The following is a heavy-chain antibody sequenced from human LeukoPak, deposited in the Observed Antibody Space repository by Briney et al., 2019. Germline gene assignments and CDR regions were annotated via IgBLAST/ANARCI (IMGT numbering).Heavy chain of an antibody. CDR2: ISSSSSTI. J-gene: IGHJ4*02. CDR3: ARGLGQWLPYYFDY. D-gene: IGHD6-19*01. Sequence: GGSLRLSCAASGFTFSSYSMNWVRQAPGKGLEWVSYISSSSSTIYYADSVKGRFTISRDNAKNSLYLQMNSLRAEDTAVYYCARGLGQWLPYYFDYWGQGTLVTVSS. CDR1: GFTFSSYS. V-gene: IGHV3-48*01.